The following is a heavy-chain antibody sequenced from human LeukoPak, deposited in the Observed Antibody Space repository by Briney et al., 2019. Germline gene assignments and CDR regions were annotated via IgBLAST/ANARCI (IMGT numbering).Heavy chain of an antibody. D-gene: IGHD3-10*01. CDR1: GFTFSSYA. CDR3: ARESGITMLRGAHTP. CDR2: ISYDGSNK. J-gene: IGHJ5*02. Sequence: PGRSLRLSCAASGFTFSSYAMHWVRQAPGKGLEWVAVISYDGSNKYYADSVKGRFTISRDNAKNSLYLQMNSLRAEDTAVYYCARESGITMLRGAHTPWGQGILVTVSS. V-gene: IGHV3-30*04.